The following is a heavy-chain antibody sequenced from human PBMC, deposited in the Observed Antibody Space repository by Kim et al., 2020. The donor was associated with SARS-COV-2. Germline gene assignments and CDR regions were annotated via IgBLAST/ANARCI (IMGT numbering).Heavy chain of an antibody. Sequence: SETLSLTCTVSGGSIRSSSYYWGWIRQPPGKGLEWIGSIYYSGSTYYNPSLKSRVTISVDTSKSQFSLKVSSVIAADTAIYYCARHEPNYYYYGMDIWGQGTTVTVSS. CDR3: ARHEPNYYYYGMDI. CDR2: IYYSGST. J-gene: IGHJ6*02. CDR1: GGSIRSSSYY. V-gene: IGHV4-39*01.